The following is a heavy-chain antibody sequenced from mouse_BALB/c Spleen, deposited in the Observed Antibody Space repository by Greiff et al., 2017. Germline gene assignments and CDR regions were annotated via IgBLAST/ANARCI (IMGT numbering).Heavy chain of an antibody. CDR2: IYPGSGST. CDR3: TRLLRPY. CDR1: GYTFTSYW. D-gene: IGHD1-1*01. J-gene: IGHJ3*01. Sequence: LQHPGSELVRPGASVKLSCKASGYTFTSYWMHWVKQRPGQGLEWIGNIYPGSGSTNYDEKFKSKATLTVDTSSSTAYMQLSSLTSEDSAVYYCTRLLRPYWGQGTLVTVSA. V-gene: IGHV1S22*01.